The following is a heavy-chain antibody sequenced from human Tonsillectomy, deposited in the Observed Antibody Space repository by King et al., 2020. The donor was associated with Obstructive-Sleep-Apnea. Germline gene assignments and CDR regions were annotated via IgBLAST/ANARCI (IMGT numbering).Heavy chain of an antibody. V-gene: IGHV3-9*01. CDR3: AKDGGTSWFGEGSDY. CDR2: MCCVIGSI. Sequence: QLVQSGGGLVQPGRSLRLSCAASGFTFDDYAMHWVRQAPGKGLEWVSGMCCVIGSIGYADSVKGRFTISRDNAKNSLYLQMNSLRAEDTALYYCAKDGGTSWFGEGSDYWGQGTLVTVSS. CDR1: GFTFDDYA. D-gene: IGHD3-10*01. J-gene: IGHJ4*02.